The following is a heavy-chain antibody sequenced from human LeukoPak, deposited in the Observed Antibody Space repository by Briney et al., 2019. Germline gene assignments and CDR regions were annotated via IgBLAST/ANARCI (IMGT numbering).Heavy chain of an antibody. J-gene: IGHJ4*02. D-gene: IGHD2-8*02. Sequence: PGRSLRLSCAASGFTFDDYAMHWVRQAPGKGLEWVSVIIWNSGTIGYADSVKGRFTISRDNAKNSLYLQMNSLRAEDTALYYCAKRGGLYDATFFAYWGEGALVTVSS. CDR1: GFTFDDYA. CDR3: AKRGGLYDATFFAY. V-gene: IGHV3-9*01. CDR2: IIWNSGTI.